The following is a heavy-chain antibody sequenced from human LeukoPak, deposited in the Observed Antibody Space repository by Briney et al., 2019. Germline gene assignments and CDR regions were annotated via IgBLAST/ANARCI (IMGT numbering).Heavy chain of an antibody. Sequence: GGSLGPSFKASGFTFGSFASYWVRQAPGKGLAGMPGIFGMGGSPHYADSVKGRFTISRDNSKNTVYLQINSLRAEDTAVYYCGKTTAGYSSGQKPAWPVDYWGQGTLVTVSS. CDR1: GFTFGSFA. J-gene: IGHJ4*02. V-gene: IGHV3-23*01. CDR3: GKTTAGYSSGQKPAWPVDY. D-gene: IGHD5-18*01. CDR2: IFGMGGSP.